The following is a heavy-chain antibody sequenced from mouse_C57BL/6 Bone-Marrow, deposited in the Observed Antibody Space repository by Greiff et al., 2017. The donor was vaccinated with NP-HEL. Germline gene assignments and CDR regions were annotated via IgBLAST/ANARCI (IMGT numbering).Heavy chain of an antibody. D-gene: IGHD1-1*01. J-gene: IGHJ2*01. Sequence: QVQLQQPGAELVMPGASVKLSCKASGYTFTSYWMHWVKQRPGQGLEWIGEIDPSDSYTNYNQKFKGKATLTVDTSSSTAYMQLSSLTSEDSAVYYCASNYYGSSYPDYWGQGTTLTVSS. CDR2: IDPSDSYT. CDR1: GYTFTSYW. CDR3: ASNYYGSSYPDY. V-gene: IGHV1-69*01.